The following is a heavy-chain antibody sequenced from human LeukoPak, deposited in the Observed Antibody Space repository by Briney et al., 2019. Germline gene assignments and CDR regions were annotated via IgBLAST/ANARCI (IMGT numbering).Heavy chain of an antibody. CDR1: GGSISSYY. CDR2: IYYSGST. Sequence: SETLSLTCTVSGGSISSYYWSWIRQPPGKGLEWTGYIYYSGSTNYNPSLKSRVTISVDTSKNQFSLKLSSVTAADTAVYYCARVETYYYDSSGPNWFDPWGQGTLVTVSS. J-gene: IGHJ5*02. V-gene: IGHV4-59*01. CDR3: ARVETYYYDSSGPNWFDP. D-gene: IGHD3-22*01.